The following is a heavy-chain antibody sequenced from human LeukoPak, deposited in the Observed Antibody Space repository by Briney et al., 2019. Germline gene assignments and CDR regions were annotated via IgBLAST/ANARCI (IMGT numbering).Heavy chain of an antibody. Sequence: PGGSLRLSCAASGFTFSSYSMNWVRQAPGKGLEWVSSISSISSYIYYADSVKGRFTISRDNAKNSLYLQMNSLRAEDTAVYYCARDSGDWGCSSTSCNYYYGMDVWGQGTTVTVSS. CDR2: ISSISSYI. CDR1: GFTFSSYS. CDR3: ARDSGDWGCSSTSCNYYYGMDV. J-gene: IGHJ6*02. V-gene: IGHV3-21*01. D-gene: IGHD2-2*01.